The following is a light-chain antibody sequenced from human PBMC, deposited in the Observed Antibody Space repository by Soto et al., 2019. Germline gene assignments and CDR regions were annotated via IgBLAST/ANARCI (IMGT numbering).Light chain of an antibody. CDR2: GAS. CDR3: QQRSNWPWT. J-gene: IGKJ1*01. CDR1: QSVGSN. Sequence: EIVLTQSPATLSVSPGERATLSCRASQSVGSNLAWYQQKPGPAPRLLIYGASTRATGIPARFRGRGSGAEFTLTISSLEPADFAVYYCQQRSNWPWTFGQGTKVDIK. V-gene: IGKV3-15*01.